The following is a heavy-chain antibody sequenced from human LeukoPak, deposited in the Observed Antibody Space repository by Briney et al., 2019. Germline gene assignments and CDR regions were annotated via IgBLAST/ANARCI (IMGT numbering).Heavy chain of an antibody. D-gene: IGHD3-22*01. V-gene: IGHV1-18*01. Sequence: ASVKVSCKASGYTFTSYGISWVRQAPGQGLEWMGWISAYNGNTNYAQKLQGRVTMTTDASTSTAYMELRSLRSDDTAVYYCAREVPYDTSVYYQPFDYWGQGTLVTVSS. CDR2: ISAYNGNT. CDR3: AREVPYDTSVYYQPFDY. J-gene: IGHJ4*02. CDR1: GYTFTSYG.